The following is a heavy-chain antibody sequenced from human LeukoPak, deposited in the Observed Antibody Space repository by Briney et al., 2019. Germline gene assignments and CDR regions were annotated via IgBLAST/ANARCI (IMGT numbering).Heavy chain of an antibody. CDR1: GFTFSNYA. CDR3: AKADLAAAGVFDY. D-gene: IGHD6-13*01. V-gene: IGHV3-30-3*01. J-gene: IGHJ4*02. CDR2: MSYDGTNK. Sequence: PGRSLRLSCAASGFTFSNYAMHWVRQAPGKGLEWVAIMSYDGTNKYYADSVKGRFTISRDTSKNTLYLQMNSLRAEDTAVYYCAKADLAAAGVFDYWGQGTLVTVSS.